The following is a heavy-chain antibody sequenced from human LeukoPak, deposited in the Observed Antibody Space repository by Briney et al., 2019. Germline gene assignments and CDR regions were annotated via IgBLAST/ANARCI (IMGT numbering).Heavy chain of an antibody. Sequence: PSETLSLTCTVSGGSISSYYWGWIRQPPGKGLEWIGSIYYSGSTYYNPSLKSRVTISVDTSKNQFSLKLSSVTAADTAVYYCARTLGSYYITAHYYYMDVWGKGTTVTVSS. CDR2: IYYSGST. J-gene: IGHJ6*03. CDR1: GGSISSYY. D-gene: IGHD1-26*01. V-gene: IGHV4-39*07. CDR3: ARTLGSYYITAHYYYMDV.